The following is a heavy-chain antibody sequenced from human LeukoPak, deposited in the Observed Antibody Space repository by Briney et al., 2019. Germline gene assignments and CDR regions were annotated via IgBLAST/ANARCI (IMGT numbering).Heavy chain of an antibody. Sequence: GRSLRLSCAASGFTFSSYGMHWVRQAPGKGLQWVALISHDGSNKYYADSVRGRFTISRDNSKNTLYLQMNSLRAEDTAVYYCAKNPTFDILTGSFDYWGQGTLVTVSS. V-gene: IGHV3-30*18. J-gene: IGHJ4*02. CDR3: AKNPTFDILTGSFDY. D-gene: IGHD3-9*01. CDR2: ISHDGSNK. CDR1: GFTFSSYG.